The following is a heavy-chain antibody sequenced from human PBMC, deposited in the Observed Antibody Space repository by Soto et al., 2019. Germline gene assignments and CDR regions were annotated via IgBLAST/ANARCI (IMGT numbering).Heavy chain of an antibody. Sequence: EASVKVSCKASGYPFTTYGINWVRQAPGQGLEWMGWISASNGYTNYAQNLQGRVTMTADTSTNVAYMELRSLRSDDTAVYYCTRENAAAASPTLDYWGHGTLVTVSS. V-gene: IGHV1-18*01. D-gene: IGHD6-13*01. J-gene: IGHJ4*01. CDR1: GYPFTTYG. CDR2: ISASNGYT. CDR3: TRENAAAASPTLDY.